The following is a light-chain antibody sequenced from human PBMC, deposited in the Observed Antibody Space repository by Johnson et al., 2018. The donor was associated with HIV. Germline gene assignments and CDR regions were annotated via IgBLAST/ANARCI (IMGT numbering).Light chain of an antibody. Sequence: QSVLTQPPSVSAAPGQKVTISCSGSSSNIGNNYVSWYQQLPGTAPKVLIHENNKRPSGIPDRFSGSKSGTSATLGITGLQTGDEADYYCGTWDSSLSAGYVFGTGTKVTVL. CDR3: GTWDSSLSAGYV. V-gene: IGLV1-51*02. CDR2: ENN. J-gene: IGLJ1*01. CDR1: SSNIGNNY.